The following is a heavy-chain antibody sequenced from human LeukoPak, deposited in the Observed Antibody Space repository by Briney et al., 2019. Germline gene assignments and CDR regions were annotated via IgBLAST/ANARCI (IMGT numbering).Heavy chain of an antibody. V-gene: IGHV4-31*03. J-gene: IGHJ5*02. CDR2: IYYSGST. D-gene: IGHD4-23*01. CDR1: GGSISSGGYY. Sequence: SETLSLTCTVSGGSISSGGYYWSWIRQHPGKGLEWIGYIYYSGSTYYNPSLKSRVTISVDTSKNQFSLKLSSVTAADTAVYYCASTIRGYDYSGNWDWFDPWGQGTLVTVSS. CDR3: ASTIRGYDYSGNWDWFDP.